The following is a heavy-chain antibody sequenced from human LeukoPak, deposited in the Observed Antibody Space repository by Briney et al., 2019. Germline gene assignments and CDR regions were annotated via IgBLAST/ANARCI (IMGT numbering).Heavy chain of an antibody. Sequence: PSGTLSLTCTDPGGSLSIYYWSWVRQPPRKGLEWIGCIYYSGNTNYNPSLKSRVTISVDTSKNQFSLKLSSVTAADTAVYYCAIGGGWNDKFHYWGQGTLVTVSS. CDR1: GGSLSIYY. V-gene: IGHV4-59*01. D-gene: IGHD1-1*01. J-gene: IGHJ4*02. CDR3: AIGGGWNDKFHY. CDR2: IYYSGNT.